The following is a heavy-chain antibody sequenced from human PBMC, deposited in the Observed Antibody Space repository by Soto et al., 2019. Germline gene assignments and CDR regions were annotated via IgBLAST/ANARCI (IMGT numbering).Heavy chain of an antibody. CDR2: VDRTGSPL. CDR3: TRGGSLYDRTNGDY. CDR1: GFTFSDYY. J-gene: IGHJ4*02. D-gene: IGHD3-16*01. V-gene: IGHV3-11*01. Sequence: QVQLVESGGGLVTPGGSLRLSCAASGFTFSDYYMGWVRQAPGKGLEWISFVDRTGSPLFYADSVKGRFTISRDNAKNSLFLQMNSLRVEDTAVYSCTRGGSLYDRTNGDYWGPGTQVTVSS.